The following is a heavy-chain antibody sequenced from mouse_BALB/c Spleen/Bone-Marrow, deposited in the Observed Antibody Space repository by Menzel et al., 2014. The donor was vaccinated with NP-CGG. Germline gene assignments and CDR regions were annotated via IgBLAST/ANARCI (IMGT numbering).Heavy chain of an antibody. V-gene: IGHV1-5*01. D-gene: IGHD1-1*01. CDR2: IYPGNSDT. Sequence: EVQLQQSGTVLARPGASVKMSCKASGYTFTSYWMHWVKQRPGQGLEWIGAIYPGNSDTSYNQKFKGKAKLTAVTSTSTAYMELSSLTNEDSAVYYCTRYPYYNGSRNCYAMDYWGQGTPVTVSS. CDR1: GYTFTSYW. J-gene: IGHJ4*01. CDR3: TRYPYYNGSRNCYAMDY.